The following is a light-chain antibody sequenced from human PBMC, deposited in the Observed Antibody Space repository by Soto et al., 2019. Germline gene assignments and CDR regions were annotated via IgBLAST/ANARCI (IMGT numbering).Light chain of an antibody. Sequence: EIMLKQSQSTLSLSPAERATLSCSASQSVNGLLGWYQQRPGQAPRLLISDASKRATGIPARFSGSGFETDFTLTISSLEPEDFAVYYCQQRISWPLTFGGGTNVDIK. CDR1: QSVNGL. J-gene: IGKJ4*01. CDR2: DAS. V-gene: IGKV3-11*01. CDR3: QQRISWPLT.